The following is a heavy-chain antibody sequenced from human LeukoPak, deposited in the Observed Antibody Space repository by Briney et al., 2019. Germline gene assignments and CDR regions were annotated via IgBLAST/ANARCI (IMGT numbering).Heavy chain of an antibody. J-gene: IGHJ4*02. V-gene: IGHV4-39*07. CDR2: IYYSGST. CDR1: GGSISSSSYY. CDR3: ARDHKGGIAVAYFDY. Sequence: SETLSLTCTVSGGSISSSSYYWGWVRQPPGKGLEWIGSIYYSGSTYYNPSLKSRVTISVDTSKNQFSLKLSSVTAADTAVYYCARDHKGGIAVAYFDYWGQGTLVTVSS. D-gene: IGHD6-19*01.